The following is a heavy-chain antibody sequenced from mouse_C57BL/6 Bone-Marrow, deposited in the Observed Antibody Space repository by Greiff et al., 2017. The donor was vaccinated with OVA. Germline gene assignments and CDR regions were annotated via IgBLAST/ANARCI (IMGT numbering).Heavy chain of an antibody. Sequence: DVKLVESGGDLVKPGGSLKLSCAASGFTFSSYGMSWVRQTPDKRLEWVATISSGGSYTYYPDSVKGRFTISRDNAKNTLYLQMSSLKSEDTAMYYCARWEGISLTFDVWGTGTTVTVSS. CDR1: GFTFSSYG. V-gene: IGHV5-6*02. CDR3: ARWEGISLTFDV. CDR2: ISSGGSYT. D-gene: IGHD4-1*01. J-gene: IGHJ1*03.